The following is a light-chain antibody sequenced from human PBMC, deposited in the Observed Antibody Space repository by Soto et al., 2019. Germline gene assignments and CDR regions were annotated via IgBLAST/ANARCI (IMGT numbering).Light chain of an antibody. V-gene: IGKV1-5*03. CDR3: QAYSSYPVT. Sequence: DIQMTKSPSTLSASVGDRVTITCPASQSVSSWLAWYQQKPGKAPKLLMEKESSLEIGGPSRFSGCGYGTDFTLDDSSLHPDAIATYFCQAYSSYPVTCDQGTKVESK. J-gene: IGKJ1*01. CDR1: QSVSSW. CDR2: KES.